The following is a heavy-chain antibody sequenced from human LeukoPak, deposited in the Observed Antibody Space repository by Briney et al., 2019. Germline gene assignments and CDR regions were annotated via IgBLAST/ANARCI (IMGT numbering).Heavy chain of an antibody. Sequence: GGSLRLSCAASGFTFSDYYMSWIRQAPGKGLEWVSYISSSGSTMYYADSVKGRFTISRDNAKNSLYLQMNSLRAEDTAVYYCARDEGAPYSSGWYNYYYYMDVWGKGTTVTVSS. CDR3: ARDEGAPYSSGWYNYYYYMDV. D-gene: IGHD6-19*01. CDR2: ISSSGSTM. J-gene: IGHJ6*03. CDR1: GFTFSDYY. V-gene: IGHV3-11*04.